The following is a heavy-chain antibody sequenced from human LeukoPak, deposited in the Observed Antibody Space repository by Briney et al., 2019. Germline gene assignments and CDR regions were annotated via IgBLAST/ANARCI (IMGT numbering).Heavy chain of an antibody. CDR1: DYSISSSYY. V-gene: IGHV4-38-2*02. J-gene: IGHJ2*01. Sequence: SETLSLTCTVSDYSISSSYYWGWIRQPPGKGLEWLGIIYHSGSTYYNPSLKSRDTISVDTSKNQFSLKLSSVTAADTAVYYCARVSGRFTWYFDLWGRGTLVTVSS. CDR3: ARVSGRFTWYFDL. CDR2: IYHSGST.